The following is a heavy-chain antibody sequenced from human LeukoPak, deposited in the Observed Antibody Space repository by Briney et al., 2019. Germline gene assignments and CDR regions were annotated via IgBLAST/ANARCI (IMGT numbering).Heavy chain of an antibody. CDR3: ARGFPPRILYDSSGYYSYYFDY. CDR2: ISAYNGNT. D-gene: IGHD3-22*01. CDR1: GYTFTNYG. V-gene: IGHV1-18*01. J-gene: IGHJ4*02. Sequence: VKVSCKASGYTFTNYGISWVRQAPGQGPEWMGWISAYNGNTNFAQKLRGRVSMTTDTSTSTAYMELRSLRSDDTAVYYCARGFPPRILYDSSGYYSYYFDYWGQGTLVTVSS.